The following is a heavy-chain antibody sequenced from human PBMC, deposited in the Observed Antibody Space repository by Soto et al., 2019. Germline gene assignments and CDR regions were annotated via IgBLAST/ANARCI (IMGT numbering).Heavy chain of an antibody. CDR1: GYTFTSYG. V-gene: IGHV1-18*01. J-gene: IGHJ4*02. D-gene: IGHD3-9*01. CDR3: ARDRNDILTLRDFDY. CDR2: ISAYNGNT. Sequence: ASVKVSCTASGYTFTSYGISWVRQAPGQGLEWMGWISAYNGNTNYAQKLQGRVTMTTDTSTSTAYMELRSLRSDDTAVYYCARDRNDILTLRDFDYWGQGTLVTVSS.